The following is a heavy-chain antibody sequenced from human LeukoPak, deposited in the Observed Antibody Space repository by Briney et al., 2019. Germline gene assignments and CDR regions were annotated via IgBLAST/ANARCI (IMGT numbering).Heavy chain of an antibody. CDR3: ARSNKAAVADYYYYYYGMDV. CDR2: INHSGST. J-gene: IGHJ6*02. Sequence: PSETLSLTCAVYGGSFSGYYWSWIRQPPGKGLEWIGEINHSGSTNYNPSLKSRVTLSVDTSKNQFSLKLSSVTAADTAVYYCARSNKAAVADYYYYYYGMDVWGQGTTVTVSS. CDR1: GGSFSGYY. D-gene: IGHD6-19*01. V-gene: IGHV4-34*01.